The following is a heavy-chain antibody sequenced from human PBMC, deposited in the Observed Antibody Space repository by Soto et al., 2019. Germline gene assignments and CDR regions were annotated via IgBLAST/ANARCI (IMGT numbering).Heavy chain of an antibody. CDR2: ISYDGSNK. V-gene: IGHV3-30*18. CDR3: AKDIAPYSSSWYFDY. Sequence: PGGSLRLSCAASGFTFSSYGMHWVRQAPGKGLEWVAVISYDGSNKYYADSVKGRFTISRDNSKNTLYLQMNSLRAEDTAVYYCAKDIAPYSSSWYFDYWGQGTLVTVYS. D-gene: IGHD6-13*01. J-gene: IGHJ4*02. CDR1: GFTFSSYG.